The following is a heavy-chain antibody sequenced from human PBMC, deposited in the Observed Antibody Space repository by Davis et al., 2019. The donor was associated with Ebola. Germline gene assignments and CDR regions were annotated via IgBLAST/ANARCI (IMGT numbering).Heavy chain of an antibody. CDR1: GFTFSGYA. CDR3: AKAPVRFLEWFTTDY. Sequence: GESLKIACAASGFTFSGYAMSWVRQAPGKGLEWVSAISGSGGSTYYAGAVKGRFTISRDNSRNTLDLQMNSLRAEDTAVYYCAKAPVRFLEWFTTDYWGKGTLVTVSS. J-gene: IGHJ4*02. D-gene: IGHD3-3*01. CDR2: ISGSGGST. V-gene: IGHV3-23*01.